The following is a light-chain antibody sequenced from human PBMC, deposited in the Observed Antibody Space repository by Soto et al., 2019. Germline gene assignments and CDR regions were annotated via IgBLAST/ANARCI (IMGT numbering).Light chain of an antibody. Sequence: DIQMTQSPSTLSASVGDRVTITCRASQSLSNRLAWYQQKPGKAPKLLINDASNLETGVPPRFSGSGSGTDFSVTISSLQPEDIATYYCQQYHSLPITFGQGTRLEIK. CDR2: DAS. J-gene: IGKJ5*01. CDR3: QQYHSLPIT. CDR1: QSLSNR. V-gene: IGKV1-5*01.